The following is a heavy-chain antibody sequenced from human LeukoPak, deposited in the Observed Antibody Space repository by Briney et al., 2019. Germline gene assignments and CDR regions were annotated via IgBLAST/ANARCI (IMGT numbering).Heavy chain of an antibody. D-gene: IGHD3-10*01. J-gene: IGHJ3*02. CDR1: GGSVNNYY. Sequence: SETLSLTCTVSGGSVNNYYWNWIRQSPGKGLEWIGYIHSTGSSNSNPSLKSRVTISVDTSKNQVSLKLSSVTAADTAVYYCARLYYYGSGMFSAFDIWGQGTVVTVSS. V-gene: IGHV4-59*02. CDR2: IHSTGSS. CDR3: ARLYYYGSGMFSAFDI.